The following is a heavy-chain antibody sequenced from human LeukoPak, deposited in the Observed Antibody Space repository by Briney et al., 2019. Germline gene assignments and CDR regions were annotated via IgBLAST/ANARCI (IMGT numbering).Heavy chain of an antibody. V-gene: IGHV3-23*01. CDR3: AKDPGCTSCFHGFDP. CDR2: ISGSGGST. Sequence: GASLRLSCAASGFTFSSYAMSWVRQAPGKGLEWVSAISGSGGSTYYADSVKGRFTISRDNSKNTLYLQMNSLRAEDTAVCYCAKDPGCTSCFHGFDPWGQGTLVTVSS. D-gene: IGHD2-2*01. CDR1: GFTFSSYA. J-gene: IGHJ5*02.